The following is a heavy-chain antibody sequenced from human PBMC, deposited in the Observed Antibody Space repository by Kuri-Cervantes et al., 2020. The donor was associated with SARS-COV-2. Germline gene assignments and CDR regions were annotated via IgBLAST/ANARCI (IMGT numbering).Heavy chain of an antibody. V-gene: IGHV3-13*05. CDR3: ARHPSSGWYDY. CDR2: IGTAGDP. CDR1: GGTFSSYD. J-gene: IGHJ4*02. D-gene: IGHD6-19*01. Sequence: SCKASGGTFSSYDMHWVRQATGKGLEWVSAIGTAGDPYYPGSVKGRFTISRENAKNSLYLQMNSLRAGDTAVYYCARHPSSGWYDYWGQGTLVTVSS.